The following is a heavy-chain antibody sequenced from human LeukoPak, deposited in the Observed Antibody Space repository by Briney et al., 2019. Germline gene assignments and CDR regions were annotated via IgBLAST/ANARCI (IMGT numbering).Heavy chain of an antibody. D-gene: IGHD2-2*01. Sequence: ASVKVSCKASGYTFTGYYMHWVRQAPGQGLEWMGWINPNSGGTNYAQKFQGRVTMTRDTSISTAYMELSRLRSDDTAAYYCASIVVVPAAMKVATIPLDYWGQGTLVTVSS. CDR2: INPNSGGT. V-gene: IGHV1-2*02. CDR3: ASIVVVPAAMKVATIPLDY. CDR1: GYTFTGYY. J-gene: IGHJ4*02.